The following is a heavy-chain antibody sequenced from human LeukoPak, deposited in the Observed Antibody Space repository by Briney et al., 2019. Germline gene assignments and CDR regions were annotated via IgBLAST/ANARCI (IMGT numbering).Heavy chain of an antibody. CDR3: ARGWANGRLLFTDAFDI. CDR2: ISSSSSTI. D-gene: IGHD2-8*01. CDR1: GFTFSSYS. J-gene: IGHJ3*02. V-gene: IGHV3-48*01. Sequence: GGSLRLSCAASGFTFSSYSMNWVRQAPRKGLEWVSYISSSSSTIYYADSVKGRFTISSDNAKNSLYLQMNSLRAEDTAVCYCARGWANGRLLFTDAFDIWGQGTMVTVSS.